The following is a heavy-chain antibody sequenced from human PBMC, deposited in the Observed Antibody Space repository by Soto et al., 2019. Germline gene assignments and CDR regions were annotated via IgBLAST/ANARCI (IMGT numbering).Heavy chain of an antibody. V-gene: IGHV4-31*03. D-gene: IGHD5-18*01. CDR3: ARDRGYSYGSDAFDI. CDR2: IYYTGST. J-gene: IGHJ3*02. CDR1: DGSISSGGYY. Sequence: QVQLQESGPGLVKPSQTLSLTCTVSDGSISSGGYYWSWIRQHPGKGLEWIGYIYYTGSTYYKPTLKSRFTISIDTSKNQFSLKLSSVTAADTAVYFCARDRGYSYGSDAFDIWGQGTMVTVSS.